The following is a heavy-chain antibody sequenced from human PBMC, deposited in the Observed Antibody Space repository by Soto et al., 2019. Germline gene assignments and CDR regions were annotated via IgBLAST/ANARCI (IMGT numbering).Heavy chain of an antibody. CDR3: ARADSGSLLGYYYYGMDV. V-gene: IGHV4-4*07. CDR2: IYTSGST. CDR1: GGSISSYY. D-gene: IGHD1-26*01. J-gene: IGHJ6*02. Sequence: SETLSLTCTVSGGSISSYYWSWIRQPAGKGLEWIGRIYTSGSTNYNPSLKSRVTMSVDTSKNQFSLKLGSVTAADTAVYYCARADSGSLLGYYYYGMDVWGQGTTVTVSS.